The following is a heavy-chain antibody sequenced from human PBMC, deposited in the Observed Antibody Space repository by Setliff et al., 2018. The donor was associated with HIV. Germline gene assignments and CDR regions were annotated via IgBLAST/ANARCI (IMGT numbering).Heavy chain of an antibody. D-gene: IGHD3-22*01. J-gene: IGHJ3*02. V-gene: IGHV1-69*13. CDR3: ARDPGGYDSSGFDALDI. CDR1: GGTFSSYA. Sequence: GASVKVSCKASGGTFSSYAISWVRQAPGQGLEWMGGIIPIFGTANYAQKVQGRVTITADESTSTAYMELSSLRSEDTAVYYCARDPGGYDSSGFDALDIWGQGTMVTVSS. CDR2: IIPIFGTA.